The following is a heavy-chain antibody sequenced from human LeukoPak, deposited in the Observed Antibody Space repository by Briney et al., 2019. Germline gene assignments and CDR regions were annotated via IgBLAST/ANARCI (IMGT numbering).Heavy chain of an antibody. CDR1: GFTFDDYA. J-gene: IGHJ4*02. CDR2: ISWNSGSI. Sequence: GRSLRLSCAASGFTFDDYAMHWVRQAPGKGLECVSGISWNSGSIGYADSVKGRFTISRDNAKNSLYLQMNSLRAEDTALYYCAKDYYYDSSGYYWAPGDYWGQGTLVTVSS. CDR3: AKDYYYDSSGYYWAPGDY. D-gene: IGHD3-22*01. V-gene: IGHV3-9*01.